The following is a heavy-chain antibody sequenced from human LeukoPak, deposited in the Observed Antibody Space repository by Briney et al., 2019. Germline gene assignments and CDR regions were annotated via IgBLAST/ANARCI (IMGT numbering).Heavy chain of an antibody. J-gene: IGHJ4*02. Sequence: PGGSLRLSCAASGFTFSSYGMHWVRQAPGKGLEWVAFIRYDGSNKYYADSVKGRFTISRDNSKNTLYLQMNSLRAEDTAVYYCAKDRNVLLWFGELNFDYWGQGTLVTVSS. CDR1: GFTFSSYG. V-gene: IGHV3-30*02. CDR3: AKDRNVLLWFGELNFDY. CDR2: IRYDGSNK. D-gene: IGHD3-10*01.